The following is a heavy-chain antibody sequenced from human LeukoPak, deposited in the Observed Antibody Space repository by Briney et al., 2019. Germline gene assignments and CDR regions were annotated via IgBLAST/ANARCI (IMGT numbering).Heavy chain of an antibody. D-gene: IGHD6-13*01. CDR1: GGSISSSSYY. Sequence: SETLSLTCTVSGGSISSSSYYWGWIRQPPGKGLEWIGSIYYSGSTYYNPSLKSRVTISVDTPKNQFSLKLSSVTAADTAVYYCARGEAAAGIRIRKRYYGMDVWGQGTTVTVSS. J-gene: IGHJ6*02. CDR2: IYYSGST. CDR3: ARGEAAAGIRIRKRYYGMDV. V-gene: IGHV4-39*01.